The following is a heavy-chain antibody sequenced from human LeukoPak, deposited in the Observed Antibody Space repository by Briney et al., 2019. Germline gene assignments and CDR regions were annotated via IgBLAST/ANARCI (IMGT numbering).Heavy chain of an antibody. D-gene: IGHD7-27*01. CDR1: GYTFTGYY. J-gene: IGHJ4*02. CDR3: ARSSPGYYFDY. Sequence: ASVKVSFTASGYTFTGYYMHWVRQAPGQGLEWMGWINPNSGGTNYAQKFQGWVTMTRDTSISTAYMELSRLRSDDTAVYYCARSSPGYYFDYWGQGTLVTVSS. CDR2: INPNSGGT. V-gene: IGHV1-2*04.